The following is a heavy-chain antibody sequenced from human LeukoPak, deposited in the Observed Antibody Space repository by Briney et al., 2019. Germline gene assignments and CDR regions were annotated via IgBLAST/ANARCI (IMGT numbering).Heavy chain of an antibody. D-gene: IGHD2-2*01. CDR3: ARGRSDIVVVPAAPSHYFDY. V-gene: IGHV4-34*01. CDR1: GGSFSGYY. Sequence: SETLSLTCAVYGGSFSGYYWSWIRQPPGKGLEWIGEINHSGSTNYNPSLKSRVTISVDTSKNQFSLKLSSVTAADTAVYYCARGRSDIVVVPAAPSHYFDYWGRGTLVTVSS. J-gene: IGHJ4*02. CDR2: INHSGST.